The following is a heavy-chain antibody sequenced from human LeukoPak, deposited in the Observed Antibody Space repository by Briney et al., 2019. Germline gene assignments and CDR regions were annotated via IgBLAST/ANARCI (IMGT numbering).Heavy chain of an antibody. CDR3: AKGSYYDSIPNWFDP. V-gene: IGHV3-30*02. Sequence: PGGSLRLSCAASGFTFSSYGMHWVRQAPGKGLEWVAFIRYDGSNKYYADSVKGRFTISRDNSKNTLYLQMNSLRAEDTAVYYCAKGSYYDSIPNWFDPWGQGTLVTVSS. J-gene: IGHJ5*02. CDR2: IRYDGSNK. CDR1: GFTFSSYG. D-gene: IGHD3-22*01.